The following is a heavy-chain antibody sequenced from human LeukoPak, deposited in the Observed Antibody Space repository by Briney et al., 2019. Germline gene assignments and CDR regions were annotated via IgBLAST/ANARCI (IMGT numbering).Heavy chain of an antibody. D-gene: IGHD2-2*01. CDR3: ASLGYCSTTSCPEAFDY. CDR1: GYTFTGYY. Sequence: ASVKVSCKASGYTFTGYYMHWVRQAPGQGLEWMGIINPSDGSTSYAEKFQGRVTMTRDTSTSTVYMELSSLRSEDTAVYYCASLGYCSTTSCPEAFDYWGQGTLVTVSS. CDR2: INPSDGST. J-gene: IGHJ4*02. V-gene: IGHV1-46*01.